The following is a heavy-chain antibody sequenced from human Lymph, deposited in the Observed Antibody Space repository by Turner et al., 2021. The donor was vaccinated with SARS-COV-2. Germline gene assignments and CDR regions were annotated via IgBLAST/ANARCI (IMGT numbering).Heavy chain of an antibody. CDR3: AIDTSKPRCLDVFWT. D-gene: IGHD3-3*01. CDR1: GYTLTELA. J-gene: IGHJ5*02. Sequence: VQIVQPGAEVRKPGAAVKVSCKVSGYTLTELAMHWVRQAPGQGLEWMGGFDPEDGATTYAQKFQGRVTMAEDTSTDTPYMELSSLRSEDTAVYYCAIDTSKPRCLDVFWTWGQGTLVTVSS. CDR2: FDPEDGAT. V-gene: IGHV1-24*01.